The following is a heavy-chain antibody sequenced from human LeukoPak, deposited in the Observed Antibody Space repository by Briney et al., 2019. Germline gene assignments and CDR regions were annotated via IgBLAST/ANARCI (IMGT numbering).Heavy chain of an antibody. CDR3: ARGPSYDILTGYSSPERESFDY. V-gene: IGHV4-39*01. CDR2: IYYSGST. Sequence: SETLSLTCTVSGGSISSSSYYWGWIRQPPGKGLEWIGSIYYSGSTYYNPSLKSRVTISVDTSKNQFSLRLSSVTAADTAVYYCARGPSYDILTGYSSPERESFDYWGQGTLVTVSS. CDR1: GGSISSSSYY. J-gene: IGHJ4*02. D-gene: IGHD3-9*01.